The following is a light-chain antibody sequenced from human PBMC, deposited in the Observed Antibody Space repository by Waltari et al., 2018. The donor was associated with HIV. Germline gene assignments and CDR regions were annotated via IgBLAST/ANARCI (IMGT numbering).Light chain of an antibody. CDR2: GAS. V-gene: IGKV3-15*01. J-gene: IGKJ4*01. CDR3: QQYNNWPPLT. Sequence: EIVMTQSPATLSVSPGERATLSCRASQSVSSNLAWYQQKPGQAPRLLIYGASTSATGIPARFSGSGSGTEFTLTISSLQSEDFVVYYCQQYNNWPPLTFGGGTKVEIK. CDR1: QSVSSN.